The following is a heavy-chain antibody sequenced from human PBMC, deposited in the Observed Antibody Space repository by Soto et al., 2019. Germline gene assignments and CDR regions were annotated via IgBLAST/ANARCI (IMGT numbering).Heavy chain of an antibody. CDR1: GGSITSGGYS. Sequence: QVQLQESGPGLVKPSQTLSLTCTVSGGSITSGGYSWSWIRQLPGKGLEWIGYIYYSGTTYYNPSLKSRLTISIDTSKNQFSLKLSSVTAADTAVYYCARVHEGYTYYFDYWGQGTLVTVSS. V-gene: IGHV4-31*03. CDR3: ARVHEGYTYYFDY. D-gene: IGHD5-18*01. J-gene: IGHJ4*02. CDR2: IYYSGTT.